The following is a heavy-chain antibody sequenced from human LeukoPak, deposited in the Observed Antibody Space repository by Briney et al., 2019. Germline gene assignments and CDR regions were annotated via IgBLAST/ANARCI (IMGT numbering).Heavy chain of an antibody. Sequence: GGSLRLSCAASGFTFSSYAMSWVRQAPGKGLEWVSAISGSGGSTYYADSVKGRFTISRDNSKNTLYLQMNSLRAEDTAVYYCARGVGRWPYFDYWGQGTLVTVSS. CDR1: GFTFSSYA. CDR2: ISGSGGST. D-gene: IGHD4-17*01. J-gene: IGHJ4*02. V-gene: IGHV3-23*01. CDR3: ARGVGRWPYFDY.